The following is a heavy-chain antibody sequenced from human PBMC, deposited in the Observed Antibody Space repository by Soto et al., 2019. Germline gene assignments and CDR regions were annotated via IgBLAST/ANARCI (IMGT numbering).Heavy chain of an antibody. CDR2: ISGSGGST. CDR3: AKDYITMIVVATYYFDY. J-gene: IGHJ4*02. V-gene: IGHV3-23*01. Sequence: PRGSLKISCAASGFTFSSYAMSWVRQAPGKGLEWVSAISGSGGSTYYADSVKGRFTISRDNSKNTLYLQMNSLRAEDTAVYYCAKDYITMIVVATYYFDYWGQGTLVTVSS. CDR1: GFTFSSYA. D-gene: IGHD3-22*01.